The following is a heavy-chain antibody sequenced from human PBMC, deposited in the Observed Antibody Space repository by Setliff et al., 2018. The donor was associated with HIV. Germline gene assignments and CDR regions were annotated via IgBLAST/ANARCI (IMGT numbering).Heavy chain of an antibody. CDR1: GYDFSSYY. V-gene: IGHV1-46*01. Sequence: ASVKVSCKASGYDFSSYYMHWVRQVPGQGLEWMGIINPSGDTTSYAQKFQGRVTMTRDTSTTTDYLELSSLGSEDTAVYYCARYCGGSDCYYFDYWGQGTLVTVS. D-gene: IGHD2-21*01. J-gene: IGHJ4*02. CDR3: ARYCGGSDCYYFDY. CDR2: INPSGDTT.